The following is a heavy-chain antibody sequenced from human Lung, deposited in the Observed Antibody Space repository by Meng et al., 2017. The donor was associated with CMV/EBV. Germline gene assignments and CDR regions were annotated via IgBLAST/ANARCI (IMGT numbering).Heavy chain of an antibody. V-gene: IGHV4-59*01. D-gene: IGHD3-3*01. Sequence: SETLSLTCTVSGGSIRRYYWSWIRQPPGKGLEWIGYIYYSGSTNYNPSLKSRVTISVDTSKNQFSPKLSSVTAADTAVYYCARDPAASIFGVVTNEGYFDYWGQGTLVTVSS. CDR2: IYYSGST. CDR3: ARDPAASIFGVVTNEGYFDY. J-gene: IGHJ4*02. CDR1: GGSIRRYY.